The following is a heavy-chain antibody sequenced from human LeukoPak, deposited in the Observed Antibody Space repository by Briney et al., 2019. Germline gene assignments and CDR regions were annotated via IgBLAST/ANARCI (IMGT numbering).Heavy chain of an antibody. D-gene: IGHD6-13*01. Sequence: PGGSLRLSCAASGFTFSSYEMNWVRQAPGKGLEWVSYISSSGSTIYYADSVKGRFTISRDNSKNTLYLQMNSLRAEDTAVYYCAKDSSSWSIFDYWGQGTLVTVSS. V-gene: IGHV3-48*03. CDR3: AKDSSSWSIFDY. J-gene: IGHJ4*02. CDR2: ISSSGSTI. CDR1: GFTFSSYE.